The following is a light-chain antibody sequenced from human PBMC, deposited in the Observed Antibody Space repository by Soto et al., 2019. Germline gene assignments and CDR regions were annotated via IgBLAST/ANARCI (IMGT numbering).Light chain of an antibody. Sequence: QSVLTQPPSASGTPGQRVTFSCSGSSSNIGGNTVSWFQHLPRTAPKLLIFSNDQRPSGVPDRFSGSKSGTSASLASSGLRSEDEADYYCAAWDDSLSGWVFGGGTKLTVL. J-gene: IGLJ3*02. V-gene: IGLV1-44*01. CDR2: SND. CDR1: SSNIGGNT. CDR3: AAWDDSLSGWV.